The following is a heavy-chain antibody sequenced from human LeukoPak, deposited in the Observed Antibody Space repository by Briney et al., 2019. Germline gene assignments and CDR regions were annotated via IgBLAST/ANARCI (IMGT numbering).Heavy chain of an antibody. D-gene: IGHD3-10*01. CDR1: GGSISSSSYY. V-gene: IGHV4-39*07. J-gene: IGHJ4*02. CDR2: IYCSGST. Sequence: SETLSLTCTVSGGSISSSSYYWGWIRQPPGKGLEWIVSIYCSGSTYYNPLIRRRVTTSVNTSKNQFFLKLSSVTAADTAVYYCAGSGPYGSGSLPEDPLDYWGQGTLVTVSS. CDR3: AGSGPYGSGSLPEDPLDY.